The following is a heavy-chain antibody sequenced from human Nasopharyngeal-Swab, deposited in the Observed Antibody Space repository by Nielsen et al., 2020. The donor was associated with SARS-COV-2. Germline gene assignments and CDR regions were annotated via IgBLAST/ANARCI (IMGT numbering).Heavy chain of an antibody. Sequence: ASVKVSCKASGYTFTSYGISWVRQAPGQGLEWMGWISVYNGNTNYAQKPQGRVTMTTDTSTSTAYMELRSLRSDDTAVYYCARVVNTKGYYYYGMDVWGQGTTVTVSS. CDR2: ISVYNGNT. CDR1: GYTFTSYG. J-gene: IGHJ6*02. D-gene: IGHD1-1*01. V-gene: IGHV1-18*01. CDR3: ARVVNTKGYYYYGMDV.